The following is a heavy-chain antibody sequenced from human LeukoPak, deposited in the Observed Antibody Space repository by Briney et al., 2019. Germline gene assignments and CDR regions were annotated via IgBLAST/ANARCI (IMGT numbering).Heavy chain of an antibody. CDR3: ARDRAKSHFDY. Sequence: PGGSLRLSCAASGFTFSSYGMHWVRQAPGKGLEWVAVIWYDGSNKYYADSVKGRFTISRDNSKNTLYLQMSSLRAEDTAVYYCARDRAKSHFDYRGQGTLVTVSS. J-gene: IGHJ4*02. V-gene: IGHV3-33*01. CDR1: GFTFSSYG. CDR2: IWYDGSNK. D-gene: IGHD4/OR15-4a*01.